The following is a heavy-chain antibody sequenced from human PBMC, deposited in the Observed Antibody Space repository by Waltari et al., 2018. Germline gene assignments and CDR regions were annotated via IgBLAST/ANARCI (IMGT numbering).Heavy chain of an antibody. CDR3: ARDANEYGGNSGDY. Sequence: EVQLVESGGGLVKPGGSLRLSCAASGFTFSSYSMNWVRQAPGKGLEWVSSISSSSSYIYYADSVKGRFTISRDNAKNSLYLQMNSLRAEDTAVYYCARDANEYGGNSGDYWGQGTLVTVSS. J-gene: IGHJ4*02. V-gene: IGHV3-21*01. CDR1: GFTFSSYS. CDR2: ISSSSSYI. D-gene: IGHD4-17*01.